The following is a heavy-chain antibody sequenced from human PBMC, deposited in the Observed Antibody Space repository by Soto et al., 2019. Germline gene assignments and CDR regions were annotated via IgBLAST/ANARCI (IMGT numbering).Heavy chain of an antibody. CDR3: ARGIVVVPAATGGCYGMDV. V-gene: IGHV1-69*13. J-gene: IGHJ6*02. Sequence: ASVKVSCKASGGTFSSYAISWVRQAPGQGLEWMGGIIPIFGTANYAQKFQGRVTITADESTSAAYMELSSLRSEDTAVYYCARGIVVVPAATGGCYGMDVWGQGTTVTVSS. CDR2: IIPIFGTA. CDR1: GGTFSSYA. D-gene: IGHD2-2*01.